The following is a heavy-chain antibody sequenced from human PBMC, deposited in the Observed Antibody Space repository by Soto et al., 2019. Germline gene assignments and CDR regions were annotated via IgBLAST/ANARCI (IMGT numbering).Heavy chain of an antibody. V-gene: IGHV4-59*08. J-gene: IGHJ4*02. CDR2: ISYSGST. D-gene: IGHD3-10*01. CDR3: ARKTGIRYYFEY. CDR1: SGSISRYY. Sequence: SETLSLTCTVSSGSISRYYWTWIRQPPGKGLEWIGYISYSGSTNYNPSLKSRVTISADTSKNQFSLKLSSVTAADTAVYYCARKTGIRYYFEYWGQGMLVTVSS.